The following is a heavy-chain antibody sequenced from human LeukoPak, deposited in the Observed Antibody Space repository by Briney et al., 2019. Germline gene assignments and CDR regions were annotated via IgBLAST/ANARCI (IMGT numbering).Heavy chain of an antibody. J-gene: IGHJ4*02. CDR3: AKNSGSTAL. D-gene: IGHD1-26*01. CDR1: GFTFRNAW. CDR2: ISYDGSNK. Sequence: PGGSLRLSCAASGFTFRNAWLSWVRQAPGKGLEWVSVISYDGSNKYYADSVKGRFTISRDNSKNTLYLQMNSLRAEDTAMYYCAKNSGSTALWGQGTLVTVSS. V-gene: IGHV3-30*18.